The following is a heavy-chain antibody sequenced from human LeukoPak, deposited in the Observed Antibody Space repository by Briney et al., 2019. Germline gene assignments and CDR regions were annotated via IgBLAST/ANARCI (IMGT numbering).Heavy chain of an antibody. D-gene: IGHD3-10*01. CDR3: ARVPRAYGSGSYPDWFDP. CDR1: GFTFSSYE. V-gene: IGHV3-48*03. CDR2: ISSSGSTI. J-gene: IGHJ5*02. Sequence: GGSLRLSCAASGFTFSSYEMNWVRQAPGKGLEWVSYISSSGSTIYYADSVKGRFTISRDNAKNSLYLQMNSLRAEDTAVYYCARVPRAYGSGSYPDWFDPWGQGTLVTVSS.